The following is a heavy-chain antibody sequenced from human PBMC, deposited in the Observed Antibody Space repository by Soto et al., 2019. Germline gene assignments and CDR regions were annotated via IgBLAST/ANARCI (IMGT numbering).Heavy chain of an antibody. D-gene: IGHD3-9*01. Sequence: SETLSLTCAFSGCSISSGGYSWSWIRQPPGKGLEWIGYIYYSGSTYYNPSLKSRVTISVDTSKNQFSLKLSSVTAADTAVYYCARDDILTGYCLFDYWGQGTLVTVSS. CDR1: GCSISSGGYS. V-gene: IGHV4-30-2*01. CDR2: IYYSGST. CDR3: ARDDILTGYCLFDY. J-gene: IGHJ4*02.